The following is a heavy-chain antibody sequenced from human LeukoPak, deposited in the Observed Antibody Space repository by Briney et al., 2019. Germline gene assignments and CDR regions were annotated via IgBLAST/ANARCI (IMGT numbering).Heavy chain of an antibody. CDR3: ARVGSGWTFDY. V-gene: IGHV4-59*01. D-gene: IGHD6-19*01. Sequence: SETLSLTRTVSGGSISSYYWSWIRQPPGKGLEWIGYIYYSGSTNYNPSLKSRVTISVDTSKNQFSLKLSSVTAADTAVYYCARVGSGWTFDYWGQGTLVTVSS. J-gene: IGHJ4*02. CDR1: GGSISSYY. CDR2: IYYSGST.